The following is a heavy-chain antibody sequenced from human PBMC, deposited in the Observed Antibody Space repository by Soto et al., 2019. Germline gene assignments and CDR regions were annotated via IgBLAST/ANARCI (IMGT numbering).Heavy chain of an antibody. CDR2: IYYSGSS. J-gene: IGHJ6*02. CDR3: AREVGYYDSSGYPPVYYYYGMDV. D-gene: IGHD3-22*01. Sequence: ASETLSLTCTVSGGSVSSGSYYWSWIRQPPGKGLEWIGYIYYSGSSNYNPSLKSRVTISVDTSKNQFSLKLSSVTAADTAVYYCAREVGYYDSSGYPPVYYYYGMDVWGQGTTVTVSS. V-gene: IGHV4-61*01. CDR1: GGSVSSGSYY.